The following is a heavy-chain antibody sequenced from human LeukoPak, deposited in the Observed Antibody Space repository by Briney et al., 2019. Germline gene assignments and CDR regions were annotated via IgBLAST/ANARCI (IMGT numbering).Heavy chain of an antibody. CDR1: GGSISGYH. CDR2: IYYNGDT. V-gene: IGHV4-59*08. Sequence: SETLSLTCIVSGGSISGYHWGWVRQPPGKGLEYISFIYYNGDTNYNPSLKSRVTMSVDTSKNQFSLKLSSVTAADTAVYYCARLGDCGHDCYSHHYWGQGTLVTVSS. CDR3: ARLGDCGHDCYSHHY. J-gene: IGHJ4*02. D-gene: IGHD2-21*01.